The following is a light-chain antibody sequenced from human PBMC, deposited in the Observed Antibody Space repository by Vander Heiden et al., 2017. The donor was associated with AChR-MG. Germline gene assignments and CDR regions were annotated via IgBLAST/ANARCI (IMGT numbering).Light chain of an antibody. J-gene: IGKJ2*01. CDR2: SLF. CDR3: QHYGSVPYI. V-gene: IGKV3-20*01. Sequence: FVLTQSQATPSLSPGQSGTLSCRANQTCGDNNLTWYQQRRGQPPKLLIYSLFNRAPGVPDKFSGSQSGPDFTLTINGLEPEDFAMYHCQHYGSVPYIFGQGTKLEVK. CDR1: QTCGDNN.